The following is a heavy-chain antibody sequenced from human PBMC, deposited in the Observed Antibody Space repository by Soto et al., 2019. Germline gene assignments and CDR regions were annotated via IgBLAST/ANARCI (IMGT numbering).Heavy chain of an antibody. CDR2: ISAYNGNT. CDR3: ARDRTPSDYVWGSYRYST. Sequence: ASVKVSCKASGYTFTSYGVSWVRQAPGQGLEWMGWISAYNGNTNYAQKLQGRVTMTTDTSTSTAYMELRSLRSDDTAVYCCARDRTPSDYVWGSYRYSTWGQGTLVTVSS. CDR1: GYTFTSYG. V-gene: IGHV1-18*01. J-gene: IGHJ5*02. D-gene: IGHD3-16*02.